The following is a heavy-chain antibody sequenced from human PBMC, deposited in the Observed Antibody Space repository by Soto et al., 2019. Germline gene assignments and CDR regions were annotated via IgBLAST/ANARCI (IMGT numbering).Heavy chain of an antibody. D-gene: IGHD3-3*01. J-gene: IGHJ4*02. Sequence: QLQLQESGPGLAKPSETLSLTCTVSGGSISSSSYYWGWIRQPPGKGLEWIGSIYYSGSTYYNPSLKSRVTISVDTSKNQFSLKLSSVTAADTAVYYCARCPTISLPIFGVVENYFDYWGQGTLVTVSS. CDR3: ARCPTISLPIFGVVENYFDY. V-gene: IGHV4-39*01. CDR2: IYYSGST. CDR1: GGSISSSSYY.